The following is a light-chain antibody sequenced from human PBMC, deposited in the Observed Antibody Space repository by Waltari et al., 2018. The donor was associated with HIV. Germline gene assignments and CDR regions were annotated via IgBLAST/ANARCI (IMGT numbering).Light chain of an antibody. CDR2: EVS. V-gene: IGLV2-14*01. J-gene: IGLJ2*01. CDR1: SSDVGGHKY. Sequence: QSALAQPASVSGSPGQSITISCTGTSSDVGGHKYVSWYQQHPGKAPKLMIYEVSNRPAGVSNRFSGSKSGNTASLTISGLQAEDEADYYCSSYTSSSTFVVFGGGTKLTVL. CDR3: SSYTSSSTFVV.